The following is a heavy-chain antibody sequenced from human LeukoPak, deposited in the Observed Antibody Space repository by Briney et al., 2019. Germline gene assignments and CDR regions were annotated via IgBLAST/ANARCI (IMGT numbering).Heavy chain of an antibody. D-gene: IGHD3-22*01. V-gene: IGHV3-21*01. CDR1: GFTFSSYS. CDR3: ARDGGKGYDSSGYPYY. J-gene: IGHJ4*02. CDR2: ISSSSSYI. Sequence: GGSLRLSCAASGFTFSSYSMNWVRQAPGKGLEWVSSISSSSSYIYYADSVKGRFTISRDNAKNSLYLQMNSLRAEDTAVYDCARDGGKGYDSSGYPYYWGQGTLVTVSS.